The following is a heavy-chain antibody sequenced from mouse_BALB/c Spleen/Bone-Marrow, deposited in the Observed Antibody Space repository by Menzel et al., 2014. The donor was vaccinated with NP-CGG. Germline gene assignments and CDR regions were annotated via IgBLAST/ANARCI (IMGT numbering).Heavy chain of an antibody. CDR2: INPYNGGT. CDR1: GYSFTGYT. J-gene: IGHJ4*01. D-gene: IGHD2-1*01. V-gene: IGHV1-18*01. CDR3: ARSGPNYGSYLYAMDY. Sequence: VQLQQSGPELVKPGASVKISCKASGYSFTGYTMNWVKQSHGKNLEWIGLINPYNGGTSYNQKFKGRAALTVDKSSSTAYMELVSITSDDSAAYYCARSGPNYGSYLYAMDYWGQGTSVTVSS.